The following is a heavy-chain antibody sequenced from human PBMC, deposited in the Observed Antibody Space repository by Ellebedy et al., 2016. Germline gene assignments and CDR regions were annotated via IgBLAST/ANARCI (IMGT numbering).Heavy chain of an antibody. Sequence: ASVKVSCKASGYTFTSYAMHWVRQAPGQRLEWMGWINAGNGNTKYSQKFQGRVTITRDTSASTAYMELSSLRSEDTAAYYCARWGIQPRGYYGMDVWGQGTTVTVSS. CDR3: ARWGIQPRGYYGMDV. CDR1: GYTFTSYA. V-gene: IGHV1-3*01. J-gene: IGHJ6*02. D-gene: IGHD5-18*01. CDR2: INAGNGNT.